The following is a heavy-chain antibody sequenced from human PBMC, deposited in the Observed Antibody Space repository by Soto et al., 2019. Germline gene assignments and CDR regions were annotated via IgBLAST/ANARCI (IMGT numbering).Heavy chain of an antibody. V-gene: IGHV3-23*01. CDR2: ISGSDNST. J-gene: IGHJ6*02. CDR1: GFTFSSFA. Sequence: PGGSLRLSCAASGFTFSSFAMSWVRQAPGKGLEWVSAISGSDNSTYYADSAKGRFTISRDNSKNTLYLQMSSLRADDTAVYYCAPMGVWGQGTTVTVSS. CDR3: APMGV.